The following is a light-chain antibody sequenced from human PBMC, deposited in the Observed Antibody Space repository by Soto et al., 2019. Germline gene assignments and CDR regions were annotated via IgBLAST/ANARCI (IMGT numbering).Light chain of an antibody. J-gene: IGKJ1*01. CDR2: DAS. CDR3: QQYKDGAWT. CDR1: QRIDSY. V-gene: IGKV1-5*01. Sequence: DIQLTQSPSTLSASVGDRVTVTCRASQRIDSYLAWYQQKPGKAPKLLVYDASTLDGGVPSSFSGSGSATEFILTISSLQPDDFASYYQQQYKDGAWTFGQGTRVEIK.